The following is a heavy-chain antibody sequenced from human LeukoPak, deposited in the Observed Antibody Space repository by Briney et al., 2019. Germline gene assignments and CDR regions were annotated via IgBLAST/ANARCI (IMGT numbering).Heavy chain of an antibody. J-gene: IGHJ4*02. CDR1: GFTFGDYA. CDR2: IRRKAHGGTT. V-gene: IGHV3-49*04. Sequence: GGSLRLSCTTSGFTFGDYAMSWVRQAPGKGLEWVSFIRRKAHGGTTEYAASVKGRFSSSRDDSKSIAYLQMNSLRTEDTAVYFCTRVTYYYDNSGYFHFDSWGQGSLVTVSS. D-gene: IGHD3-22*01. CDR3: TRVTYYYDNSGYFHFDS.